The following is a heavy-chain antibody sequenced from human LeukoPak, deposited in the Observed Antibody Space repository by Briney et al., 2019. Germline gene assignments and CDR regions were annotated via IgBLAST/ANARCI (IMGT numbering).Heavy chain of an antibody. CDR3: ARDRSVVGSDAFDI. D-gene: IGHD6-19*01. CDR2: IYSGGST. J-gene: IGHJ3*02. Sequence: GGSLRLSCAASGFTVSSNYMSWVRQAPGKGLEWVSVIYSGGSTYYADSVKGRFTISRDNSKNTLYLQMNSLRAEDTAVYYCARDRSVVGSDAFDIWGQGTMVTVSS. CDR1: GFTVSSNY. V-gene: IGHV3-66*01.